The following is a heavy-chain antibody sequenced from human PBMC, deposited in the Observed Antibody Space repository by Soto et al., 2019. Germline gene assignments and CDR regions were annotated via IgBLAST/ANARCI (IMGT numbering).Heavy chain of an antibody. V-gene: IGHV6-1*01. CDR1: GDSVSSNSAA. D-gene: IGHD6-13*01. J-gene: IGHJ4*02. Sequence: PSPTLSLTCAISGDSVSSNSAALNWIMQSPSRGLEWLGRTYYRSKWYNDYAVSVKSRITINPDTSKNQFSLQLNSVTPEDTAVYYCARGISSSWAPHFDYWGQGTLVTVSS. CDR3: ARGISSSWAPHFDY. CDR2: TYYRSKWYN.